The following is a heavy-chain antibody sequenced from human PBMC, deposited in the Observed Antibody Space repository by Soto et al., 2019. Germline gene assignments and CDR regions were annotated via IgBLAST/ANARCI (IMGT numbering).Heavy chain of an antibody. CDR1: GFTVSSNY. CDR3: AKDPYPYSSGWPFDY. V-gene: IGHV3-66*01. J-gene: IGHJ4*02. CDR2: IYSGGST. Sequence: GSLRLSCAASGFTVSSNYMSWVRQAPGKGLEWVSVIYSGGSTYYADSVKGRFTISRDNSKNTLYLQMNSLRAEDTAVYYCAKDPYPYSSGWPFDYWGQGTLVTVSS. D-gene: IGHD6-19*01.